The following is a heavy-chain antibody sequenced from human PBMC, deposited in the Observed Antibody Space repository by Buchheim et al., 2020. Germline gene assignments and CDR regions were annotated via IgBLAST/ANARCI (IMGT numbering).Heavy chain of an antibody. CDR3: AKAGDYDFWSGYMEGYYYYGMDV. V-gene: IGHV3-23*01. D-gene: IGHD3-3*01. Sequence: EVQLLESGGGLVQPGGSLRLSCAASGFTFSSYAMSWVRQAPGKGLEWVSAISGSGGSTYYADSVKGRFTISRDNSKNTLYLQMNSLRAEDTAVYYCAKAGDYDFWSGYMEGYYYYGMDVWGQGTT. CDR2: ISGSGGST. CDR1: GFTFSSYA. J-gene: IGHJ6*02.